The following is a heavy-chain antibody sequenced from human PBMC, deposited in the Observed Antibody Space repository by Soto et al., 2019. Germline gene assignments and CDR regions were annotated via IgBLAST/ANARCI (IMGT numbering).Heavy chain of an antibody. CDR3: ARDFVVGGPTINYYYGMDV. V-gene: IGHV3-66*01. J-gene: IGHJ6*02. Sequence: VGSLRLSCSASGFTVSSNYMSWVRQAPGKGLEWISIIYSAGNTYYADSVKGRFTISRDNSKNTLYLQMNSLGAEDTAVYYCARDFVVGGPTINYYYGMDVWGQGTTVTVSS. CDR2: IYSAGNT. D-gene: IGHD1-26*01. CDR1: GFTVSSNY.